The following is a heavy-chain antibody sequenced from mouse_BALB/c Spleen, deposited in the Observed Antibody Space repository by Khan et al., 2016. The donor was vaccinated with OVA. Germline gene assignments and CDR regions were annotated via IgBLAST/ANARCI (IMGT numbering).Heavy chain of an antibody. V-gene: IGHV1S135*01. CDR1: GYSFTDYS. Sequence: IQLVQSGPELVKPGASVKVSCKASGYSFTDYSLYWVKQSHGKSLEWIGYIDPSNGGTYYNQKFKGKATLTVDKSSSTAFMHLNSLTSEDSAVYYCARGGYGAFAYWGQGTLVTVSA. CDR3: ARGGYGAFAY. CDR2: IDPSNGGT. D-gene: IGHD1-1*01. J-gene: IGHJ3*01.